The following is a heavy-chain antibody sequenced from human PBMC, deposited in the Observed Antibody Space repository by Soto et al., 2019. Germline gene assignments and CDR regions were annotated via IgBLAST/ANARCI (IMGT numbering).Heavy chain of an antibody. V-gene: IGHV3-23*01. CDR1: GFTFSSYA. Sequence: PGGSLRLSCAASGFTFSSYAMSWVRQAPGKGLEWVSAISGSGGSTYYADSVKGRFTISRDNSKNTLYLQMNSLRAEDTAVYYCAKGDDSYYYYGMDVWGQGTTVTVSS. CDR3: AKGDDSYYYYGMDV. CDR2: ISGSGGST. J-gene: IGHJ6*02.